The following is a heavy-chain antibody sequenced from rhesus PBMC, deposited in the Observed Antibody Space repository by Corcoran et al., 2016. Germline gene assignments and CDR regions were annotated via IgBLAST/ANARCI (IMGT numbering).Heavy chain of an antibody. J-gene: IGHJ2*01. V-gene: IGHV4-165*02. Sequence: QVQLQESGPGLVKPSETLSLTCAVSGGSMSGYYWNWIRQPPGKGLEWIGYIGGSSGTTYYNPSLKSRVTISTDTSKNQFSLKLSSVTAADTAVYYGARRQSYWYFDLWGPGTPITISS. D-gene: IGHD4-23*01. CDR1: GGSMSGYY. CDR3: ARRQSYWYFDL. CDR2: IGGSSGTT.